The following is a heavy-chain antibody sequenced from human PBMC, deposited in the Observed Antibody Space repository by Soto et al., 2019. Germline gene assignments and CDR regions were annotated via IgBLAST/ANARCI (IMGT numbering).Heavy chain of an antibody. V-gene: IGHV3-23*01. J-gene: IGHJ4*02. CDR2: MSASGSNA. CDR1: GFTFSSYA. CDR3: TKDGGRGYSDY. Sequence: PGGSLRLSCAASGFTFSSYAMIWVRQAPGKGLEWVSGMSASGSNAYYADPVKGRFTISRDNSKSTLYLQMNNLRVDDTAVYYCTKDGGRGYSDYWGQGTLVTVSS. D-gene: IGHD3-22*01.